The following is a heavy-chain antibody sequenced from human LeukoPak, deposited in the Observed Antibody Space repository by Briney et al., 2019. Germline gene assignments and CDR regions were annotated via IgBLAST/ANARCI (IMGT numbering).Heavy chain of an antibody. V-gene: IGHV1-8*01. Sequence: GASVKVSCKASGYTFTSYDINWVRQATGQGLEWMGWMNPNSGNTGYAQKFQGRVTMTRNTSISTAYMELSSLRSEDTVVYYCARGDSFYYYCYGMDVWGQGTTVTVSS. CDR3: ARGDSFYYYCYGMDV. CDR2: MNPNSGNT. CDR1: GYTFTSYD. J-gene: IGHJ6*02. D-gene: IGHD3-9*01.